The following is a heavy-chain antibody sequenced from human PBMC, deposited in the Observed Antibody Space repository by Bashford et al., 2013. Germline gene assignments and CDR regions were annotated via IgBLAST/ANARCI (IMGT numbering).Heavy chain of an antibody. J-gene: IGHJ6*02. Sequence: SVKVSCKASGGTFSSYAISWVRQAPGQGLEWMGGIIPIFGTANYAQKFQGRVTITADKSTSTAYMELSSLRSEDTAVYYCAIQKRGSGWYYYYYGMDVWGQGTTVTVSS. D-gene: IGHD6-19*01. CDR2: IIPIFGTA. V-gene: IGHV1-69*06. CDR3: AIQKRGSGWYYYYYGMDV. CDR1: GGTFSSYA.